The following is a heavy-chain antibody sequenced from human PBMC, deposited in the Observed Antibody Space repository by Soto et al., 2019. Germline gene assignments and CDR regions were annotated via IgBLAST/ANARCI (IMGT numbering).Heavy chain of an antibody. CDR1: ADSISTVIYF. Sequence: TLSLTCSSSADSISTVIYFWAWIRQPPGQALEYIGYIYKSTTTYYNPSFESRVAISLDTSKSQFSLNVTSVTAADTAVYFCARGRYCLTGRCFPNWFDSWGQGTLVTVSS. CDR3: ARGRYCLTGRCFPNWFDS. CDR2: IYKSTTT. V-gene: IGHV4-30-4*01. D-gene: IGHD2-15*01. J-gene: IGHJ5*01.